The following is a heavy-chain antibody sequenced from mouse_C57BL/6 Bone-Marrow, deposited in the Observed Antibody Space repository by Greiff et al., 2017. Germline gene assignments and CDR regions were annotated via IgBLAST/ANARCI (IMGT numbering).Heavy chain of an antibody. J-gene: IGHJ3*01. CDR1: GYTFTSYT. CDR3: ARFTTVVARGFAY. Sequence: VQLQQSGAELARPGASVKMSCKASGYTFTSYTMHWVKPRPGQGLEWIGYINPSSGYTKYNQKFKDKATLTADKSSSTAYMQLSSLTSEDSAVYYCARFTTVVARGFAYWGQGTLVTVSA. V-gene: IGHV1-4*01. CDR2: INPSSGYT. D-gene: IGHD1-1*01.